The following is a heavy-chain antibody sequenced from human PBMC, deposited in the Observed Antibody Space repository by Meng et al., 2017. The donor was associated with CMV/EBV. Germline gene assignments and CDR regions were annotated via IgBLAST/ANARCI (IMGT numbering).Heavy chain of an antibody. V-gene: IGHV3-72*01. CDR1: GFSLSDYY. D-gene: IGHD1-1*01. J-gene: IGHJ4*02. CDR2: SKNDPNTYTT. CDR3: VRTNSGPRYDFDY. Sequence: SGFSLSDYYMDGVRQAPGKGLEWIGRSKNDPNTYTTEYAAAVRGRFTISRDASENSLFLQMSSLKAEDTALYYCVRTNSGPRYDFDYWGQGALVTVSS.